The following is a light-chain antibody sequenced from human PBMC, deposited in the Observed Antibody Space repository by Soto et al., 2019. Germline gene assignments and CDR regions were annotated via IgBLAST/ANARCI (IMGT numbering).Light chain of an antibody. V-gene: IGLV2-23*01. J-gene: IGLJ3*02. CDR3: SSYTSSSTWV. Sequence: QSVLTQPASVSGSPGQSITISCSGTSTDVGSYMLVPWYQQHPGKAPQLIIYEDTKRSGVSDRFSASKSGDTASLTISGLQVEDEADYFCSSYTSSSTWVFGGGTKVTVL. CDR1: STDVGSYML. CDR2: EDT.